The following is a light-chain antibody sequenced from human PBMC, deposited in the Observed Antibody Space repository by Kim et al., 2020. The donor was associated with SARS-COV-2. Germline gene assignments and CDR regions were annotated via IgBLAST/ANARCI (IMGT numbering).Light chain of an antibody. CDR2: DVS. Sequence: ASVGDSITITCLASQGIASALAWYQHKPGRSPRLLIYDVSTLASGVPSRFSGSGSGADFYLTISSLQPADFATYYCQQFNSYPITFGQGTQLEIK. V-gene: IGKV1-13*02. CDR3: QQFNSYPIT. J-gene: IGKJ5*01. CDR1: QGIASA.